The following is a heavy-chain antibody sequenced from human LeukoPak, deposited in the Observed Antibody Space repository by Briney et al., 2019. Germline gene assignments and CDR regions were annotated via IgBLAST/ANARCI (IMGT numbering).Heavy chain of an antibody. J-gene: IGHJ4*02. CDR1: GFTFSSSW. CDR2: INSDGSIT. D-gene: IGHD3-10*01. Sequence: GGPLRLSCAASGFTFSSSWMHWVRQAPGKGLVWVSHINSDGSITSYADSVKGRFTISRDNAKNTLSLQMNSLRAEDTAVYYCASSGSYGYWGQGTLVTVSS. CDR3: ASSGSYGY. V-gene: IGHV3-74*01.